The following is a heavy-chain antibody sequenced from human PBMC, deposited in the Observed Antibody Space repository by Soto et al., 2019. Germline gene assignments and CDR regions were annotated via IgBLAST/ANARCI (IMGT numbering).Heavy chain of an antibody. CDR1: GGTFNSYD. D-gene: IGHD3-22*01. CDR3: ARLSRPNYYDTSGFFTDNWFDP. V-gene: IGHV1-69*01. Sequence: QVQLVQSGAEVKKPGSSMKVSCKASGGTFNSYDINWVRQAPGQGLEWMGGIIPIVETPKYAQKFQGRVTITADESTNTVYMELSSLRSADTAMYYCARLSRPNYYDTSGFFTDNWFDPWGQGTLVTVSS. J-gene: IGHJ5*02. CDR2: IIPIVETP.